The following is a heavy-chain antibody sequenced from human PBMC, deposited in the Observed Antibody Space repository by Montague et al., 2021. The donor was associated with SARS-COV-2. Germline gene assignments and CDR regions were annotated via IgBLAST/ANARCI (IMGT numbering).Heavy chain of an antibody. CDR1: GGSFSGYY. V-gene: IGHV4-34*01. CDR2: INHSGST. Sequence: SETLSLTCAVSGGSFSGYYWSWIRQPPGKGLEWIGEINHSGSTNYNPSLKSRVTISVDTSKNQFSLKLSSVTAADTAVYYCARGGGNSYGGSDYWGQGTLVTVSS. CDR3: ARGGGNSYGGSDY. J-gene: IGHJ4*02. D-gene: IGHD5-18*01.